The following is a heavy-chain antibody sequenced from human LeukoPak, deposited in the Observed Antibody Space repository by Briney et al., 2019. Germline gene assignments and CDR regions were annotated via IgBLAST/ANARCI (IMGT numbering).Heavy chain of an antibody. Sequence: ASVKVSCKASGYTFNGYYMHWVRQAPGQGLEWMGWINPNSGGTNYAQKFQGRVTMTRDTSISTAYMELSRLRSDDTAVYYCAIGRLYYGGNEDYYWGQGTLVTVSS. J-gene: IGHJ4*02. V-gene: IGHV1-2*02. CDR1: GYTFNGYY. CDR2: INPNSGGT. CDR3: AIGRLYYGGNEDYY. D-gene: IGHD4-23*01.